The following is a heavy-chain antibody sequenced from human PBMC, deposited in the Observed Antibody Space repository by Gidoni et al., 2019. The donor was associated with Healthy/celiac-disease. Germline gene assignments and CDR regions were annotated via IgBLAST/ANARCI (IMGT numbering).Heavy chain of an antibody. CDR3: ARAGGLYGDYVDDPVPTYFDL. CDR2: INHSGST. D-gene: IGHD4-17*01. J-gene: IGHJ2*01. Sequence: QVQLQQWGAGLLKPSETLSLTCAVYGGSFSGYYWSWIRQPPGKGLEGIGEINHSGSTNYNPSLKSRVTISVDTSKNQFSLKLSSVTAADTAVYYCARAGGLYGDYVDDPVPTYFDLWGRGTLVTVSS. CDR1: GGSFSGYY. V-gene: IGHV4-34*01.